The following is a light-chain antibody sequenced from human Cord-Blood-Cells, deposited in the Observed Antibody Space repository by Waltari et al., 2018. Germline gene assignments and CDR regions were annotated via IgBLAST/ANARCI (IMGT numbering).Light chain of an antibody. Sequence: QSALPQPASVSGSPGQSITISCTGTSSYVGSYNLVSWYQQHPGKAPKRMIYEGSKRPSGVSNRFSGSKSGNTASLTISGLQAEDEADYYCCSYAGSSTVVFGGGTKLTVL. CDR1: SSYVGSYNL. V-gene: IGLV2-23*01. J-gene: IGLJ2*01. CDR2: EGS. CDR3: CSYAGSSTVV.